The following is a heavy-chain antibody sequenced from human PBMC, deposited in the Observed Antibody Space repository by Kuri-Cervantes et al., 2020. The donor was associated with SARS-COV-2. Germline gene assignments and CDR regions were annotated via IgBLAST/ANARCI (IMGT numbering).Heavy chain of an antibody. CDR3: TTYGFHDGFDI. CDR2: IKSKTDGGTT. CDR1: GFTFSNAW. Sequence: GESLKISCAASGFTFSNAWMSWVRQAPGKGLEWVGRIKSKTDGGTTDYAAPVKGRFTISRDDSKNTLYLQMNSLKTEDTAVYYCTTYGFHDGFDIWGQGTMVTVSS. V-gene: IGHV3-15*01. J-gene: IGHJ3*02. D-gene: IGHD4-17*01.